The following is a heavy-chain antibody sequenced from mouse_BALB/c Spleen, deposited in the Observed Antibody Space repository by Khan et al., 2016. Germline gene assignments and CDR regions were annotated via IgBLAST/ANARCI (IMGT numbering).Heavy chain of an antibody. CDR1: GFTFNTYA. J-gene: IGHJ4*01. CDR3: VRHAMDY. CDR2: IRSKSNNYAT. V-gene: IGHV10-1*02. Sequence: EVQLVESGGGLVQPKGSLKLSCAASGFTFNTYAMNWVRQAPGKGLEWVARIRSKSNNYATYYADSVKDRFTISRDDSQSMLYLQMNNLKTEDTAMYDCVRHAMDYWGQGTSVTVSS.